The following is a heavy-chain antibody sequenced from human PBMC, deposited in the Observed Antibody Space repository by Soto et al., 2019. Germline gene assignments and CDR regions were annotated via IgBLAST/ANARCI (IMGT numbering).Heavy chain of an antibody. CDR3: EQEQLAMTVVVADYFDS. CDR1: GFTFSTYG. J-gene: IGHJ4*02. Sequence: QVQPVESGGGVVQPGKSLRLSCAASGFTFSTYGIHWVRQAPGKGLEWVALISYDGGSKYYGDSVKGRFIISRDNSHDTVSLQMHSLRVDDTAVYFCEQEQLAMTVVVADYFDSWGQGTLVTVSS. V-gene: IGHV3-30*18. D-gene: IGHD3-22*01. CDR2: ISYDGGSK.